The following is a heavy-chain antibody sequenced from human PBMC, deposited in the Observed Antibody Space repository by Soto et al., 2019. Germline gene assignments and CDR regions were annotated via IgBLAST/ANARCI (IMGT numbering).Heavy chain of an antibody. CDR2: IYPGDSDT. CDR1: GYSFTSYW. V-gene: IGHV5-51*01. CDR3: ASPGGSSSSQADGMDV. D-gene: IGHD6-6*01. J-gene: IGHJ6*02. Sequence: GESLKISCKGSGYSFTSYWIGWVRQMPGKGLEWMGIIYPGDSDTRYSPSFQGQVTTSADKSISTAYLQWSSLKASDTAMYYCASPGGSSSSQADGMDVWGQGTTVTVSS.